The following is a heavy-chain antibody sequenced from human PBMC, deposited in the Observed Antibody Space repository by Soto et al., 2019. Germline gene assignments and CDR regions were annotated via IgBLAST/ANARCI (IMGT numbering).Heavy chain of an antibody. V-gene: IGHV3-49*04. D-gene: IGHD2-2*01. CDR1: GFTFGDYA. CDR2: IRSKAYGGTT. Sequence: GGSLRLSCTASGFTFGDYAMSWVRQAPGKGLEWVGFIRSKAYGGTTEYAASVKGRFTISRDDSKSIAYLQMNSLKTEGTAVYYCTSSLDIVVVPAATKGSFDIWGQGTMVTVSS. J-gene: IGHJ3*02. CDR3: TSSLDIVVVPAATKGSFDI.